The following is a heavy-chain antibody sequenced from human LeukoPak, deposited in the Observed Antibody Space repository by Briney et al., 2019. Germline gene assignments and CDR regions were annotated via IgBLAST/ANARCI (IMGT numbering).Heavy chain of an antibody. V-gene: IGHV3-48*01. Sequence: GGSLRLSCAASGFTFSSYAMSWVRQAPGKGLEWVSYISSSSSTIYYADSVKGRFTISRDNAKNSLYLQMNSLRAEDTAVYYCARGAYYYEDWGQGTLVTVSS. CDR2: ISSSSSTI. D-gene: IGHD3-22*01. CDR3: ARGAYYYED. CDR1: GFTFSSYA. J-gene: IGHJ4*02.